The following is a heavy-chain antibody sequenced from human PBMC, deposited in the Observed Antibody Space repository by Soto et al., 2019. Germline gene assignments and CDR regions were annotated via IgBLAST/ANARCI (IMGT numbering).Heavy chain of an antibody. Sequence: ASGKVSCKASGYTFTGYYMYWVRQAPGQGLEWMGWINPNSGGTNYAQKFQGRVTMTRDTSISTAYMELSRLRSDDTAVYYCARDIYSYGYNGMDVWGQGTTVTVSS. CDR1: GYTFTGYY. CDR2: INPNSGGT. V-gene: IGHV1-2*02. J-gene: IGHJ6*02. CDR3: ARDIYSYGYNGMDV. D-gene: IGHD5-18*01.